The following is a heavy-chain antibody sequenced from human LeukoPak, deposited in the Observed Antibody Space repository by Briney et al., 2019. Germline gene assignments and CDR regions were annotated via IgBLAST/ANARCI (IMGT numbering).Heavy chain of an antibody. CDR2: INTNTGNP. CDR1: GYSFSNYG. J-gene: IGHJ4*02. D-gene: IGHD1-26*01. CDR3: ARESGGSPGAY. V-gene: IGHV7-4-1*02. Sequence: GASVKVSCKASGYSFSNYGMNWVRQASGQGLEWMGWINTNTGNPTYAQGFTGRFVFSLDTSVSTAYLQISSLKAEDTAVYYCARESGGSPGAYWGQGTLVTVSS.